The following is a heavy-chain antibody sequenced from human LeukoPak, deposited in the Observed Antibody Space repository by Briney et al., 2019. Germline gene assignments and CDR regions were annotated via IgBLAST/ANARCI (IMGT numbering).Heavy chain of an antibody. Sequence: GGSLGLSCATSGFNFDRYTIHWVRQAPGKGLEWVSLAGWAGGTTYYSDSVRGRFTISRDSGKNSVYLQMNSLTTDDTAFYFCAKELDTMFFDYWGQGALVTVSS. CDR1: GFNFDRYT. J-gene: IGHJ4*02. V-gene: IGHV3-43*01. D-gene: IGHD5-18*01. CDR2: AGWAGGTT. CDR3: AKELDTMFFDY.